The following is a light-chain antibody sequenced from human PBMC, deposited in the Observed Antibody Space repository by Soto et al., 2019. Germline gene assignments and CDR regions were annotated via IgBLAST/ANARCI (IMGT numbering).Light chain of an antibody. J-gene: IGLJ1*01. CDR3: CSYVGATTYV. V-gene: IGLV2-23*01. CDR1: SSNIGGYNV. Sequence: QSVLTQPASVSGSPGQSITISRSGTSSNIGGYNVVSWYQQHPGKAPKVIVYEGIKRPSGVSDRFSGSTSGSTASLTISGLHAEEEAEYYCCSYVGATTYVFGSGTKVTVL. CDR2: EGI.